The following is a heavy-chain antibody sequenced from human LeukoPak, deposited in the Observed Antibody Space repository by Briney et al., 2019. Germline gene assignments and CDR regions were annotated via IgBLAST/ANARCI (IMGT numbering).Heavy chain of an antibody. V-gene: IGHV4-4*07. CDR2: VSASGTA. Sequence: SETLSLICSVSGVSITDYYWNWIRQPAGEGLEWIGRVSASGTANYNPSLKSRVNLSVDTAQNQYSLKLTCVTGADTAVYYCAREDVVVFAFDLWGQGTKVTVSS. J-gene: IGHJ3*01. CDR3: AREDVVVFAFDL. D-gene: IGHD3-22*01. CDR1: GVSITDYY.